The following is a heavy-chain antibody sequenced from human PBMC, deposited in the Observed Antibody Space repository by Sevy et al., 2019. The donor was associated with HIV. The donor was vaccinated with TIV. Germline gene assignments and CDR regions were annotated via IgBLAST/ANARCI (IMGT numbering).Heavy chain of an antibody. CDR3: VRGGALYSSSSIDY. CDR1: GYTFTNYG. J-gene: IGHJ4*02. Sequence: ASVKVSCKASGYTFTNYGISWVRQAPGQGLEWMGWISAYNGNTEYEQRFQGRVTLTTDTSTSTAYMDLRSLKSDDTAVYYCVRGGALYSSSSIDYWGQGTLVTVSS. CDR2: ISAYNGNT. V-gene: IGHV1-18*01. D-gene: IGHD6-6*01.